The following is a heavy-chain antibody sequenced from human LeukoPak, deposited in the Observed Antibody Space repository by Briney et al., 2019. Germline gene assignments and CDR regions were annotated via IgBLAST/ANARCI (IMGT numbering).Heavy chain of an antibody. V-gene: IGHV4-31*03. D-gene: IGHD1-14*01. J-gene: IGHJ4*02. CDR1: GGSISSGGYY. CDR3: AREENRNYFDY. Sequence: SETLSLTCTVSGGSISSGGYYWSWIRQHPGKGLEWIGCIYYSGSTYYNPSLKSRVTISVDTSKNQFSLKLSSVTAADTAVYYCAREENRNYFDYWGQGTLVTVSS. CDR2: IYYSGST.